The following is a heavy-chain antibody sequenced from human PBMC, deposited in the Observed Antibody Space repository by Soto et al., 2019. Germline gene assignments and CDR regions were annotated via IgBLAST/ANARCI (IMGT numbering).Heavy chain of an antibody. CDR1: RGTFSSYS. J-gene: IGHJ4*02. Sequence: SVKASCEAPRGTFSSYSSCWVRQANGQGLEWMGGIIPIFGTANYAQKFQGRVTITADESTSTAYMELSSLRSEDTAVYYCARDSPIGYCSGGSCYGAADYWGQGTLVTVSS. V-gene: IGHV1-69*13. CDR2: IIPIFGTA. CDR3: ARDSPIGYCSGGSCYGAADY. D-gene: IGHD2-15*01.